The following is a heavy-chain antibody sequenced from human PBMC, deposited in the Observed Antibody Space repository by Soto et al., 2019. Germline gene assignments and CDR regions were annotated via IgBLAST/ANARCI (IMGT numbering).Heavy chain of an antibody. V-gene: IGHV4-38-2*01. CDR3: ARGIEVRCTSDRCYTGDWFDP. CDR2: MYHSGNT. CDR1: GNSLRSGYS. Sequence: LSLTGGVSGNSLRSGYSWGWIRQPPGKGLEGIGSMYHSGNTHYNPSLKTRVTISGDTSKNQFSLKLSSVTAADTAVYFCARGIEVRCTSDRCYTGDWFDPWGQGTLVTVSS. D-gene: IGHD2-2*02. J-gene: IGHJ5*02.